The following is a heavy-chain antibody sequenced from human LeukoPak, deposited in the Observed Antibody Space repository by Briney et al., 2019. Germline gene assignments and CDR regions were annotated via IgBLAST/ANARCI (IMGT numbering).Heavy chain of an antibody. V-gene: IGHV3-7*01. CDR3: ARPIGPNWKWAAFDI. CDR1: GFTFSSYW. Sequence: GGSLRLSCAASGFTFSSYWMSWVRQAPGKGLEWVANIKQDGSEKYYVDSVKGRFTISRDNAKNSLYLQMNSLRAEDTAVYYCARPIGPNWKWAAFDIWGQGTMVTVSS. CDR2: IKQDGSEK. J-gene: IGHJ3*02. D-gene: IGHD1-1*01.